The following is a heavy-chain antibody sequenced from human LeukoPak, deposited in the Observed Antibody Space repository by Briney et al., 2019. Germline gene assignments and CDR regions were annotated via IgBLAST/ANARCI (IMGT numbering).Heavy chain of an antibody. V-gene: IGHV4-39*07. D-gene: IGHD6-13*01. CDR2: IYYSGST. CDR3: ARMFRSSWYINWFDP. Sequence: SETLSLTCTVSGVSISSSSYYWGWIRQPPGKGLEWIGSIYYSGSTYYNPSLKSRVTISLDTSKNQFSLKLSSVTAADTAVYYCARMFRSSWYINWFDPWGQGTLVTVSS. J-gene: IGHJ5*02. CDR1: GVSISSSSYY.